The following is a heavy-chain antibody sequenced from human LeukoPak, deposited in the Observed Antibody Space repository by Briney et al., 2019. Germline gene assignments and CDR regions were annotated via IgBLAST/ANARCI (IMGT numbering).Heavy chain of an antibody. CDR2: INAGNGNT. D-gene: IGHD2-2*01. Sequence: ASVKVSCKASGYTFTSYAMHWVRQAPGQRLEWMGWINAGNGNTKYSQKFQGRVTITRDTSASTAYMELSSLRSEDTAVYYCAVHSSSTSCYPTDVGYWGQGTLVTVSS. V-gene: IGHV1-3*01. J-gene: IGHJ4*02. CDR1: GYTFTSYA. CDR3: AVHSSSTSCYPTDVGY.